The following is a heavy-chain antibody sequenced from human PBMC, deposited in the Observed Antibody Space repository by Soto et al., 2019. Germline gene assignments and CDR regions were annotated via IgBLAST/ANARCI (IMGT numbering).Heavy chain of an antibody. Sequence: GGSLRLSCAASGFTFSSYAMSWVRQAPGKGLEWVSAISGSGGSTYYADSVKGRFTISRDNSKNTLYLQMNSLRAEDTAVYYCAKVKRSRYYDSSGYYYYFDYWGQGTLVTVSS. CDR3: AKVKRSRYYDSSGYYYYFDY. CDR2: ISGSGGST. D-gene: IGHD3-22*01. CDR1: GFTFSSYA. J-gene: IGHJ4*02. V-gene: IGHV3-23*01.